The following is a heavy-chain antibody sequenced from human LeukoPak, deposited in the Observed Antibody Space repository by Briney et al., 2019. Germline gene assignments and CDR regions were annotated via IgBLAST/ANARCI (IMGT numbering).Heavy chain of an antibody. CDR3: ARGPRGIQLWASYFDY. CDR1: GFTFSSYA. V-gene: IGHV3-23*01. J-gene: IGHJ4*02. D-gene: IGHD5-18*01. Sequence: GGSLRLSCAASGFTFSSYAMSWVRQAPGKGLEWVAAISGSGGSTYYADSVKGRFTISRDNSKNTLYLQMNSLRAEDTAVYYCARGPRGIQLWASYFDYWGQGTLVTVSS. CDR2: ISGSGGST.